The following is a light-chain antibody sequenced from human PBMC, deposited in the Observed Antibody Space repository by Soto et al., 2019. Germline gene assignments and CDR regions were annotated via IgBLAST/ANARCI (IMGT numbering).Light chain of an antibody. Sequence: QSVLTQPASVSGSPGQSITISCTGTSSDVGGYNYVSWYQQHPGKAPKLMIYEVSNRPSGVSNRFSGSKSGNTASLTISGLQAEDEADYYCSSYTKSTSAVFGGGTKVTVL. CDR2: EVS. CDR1: SSDVGGYNY. V-gene: IGLV2-14*01. J-gene: IGLJ3*02. CDR3: SSYTKSTSAV.